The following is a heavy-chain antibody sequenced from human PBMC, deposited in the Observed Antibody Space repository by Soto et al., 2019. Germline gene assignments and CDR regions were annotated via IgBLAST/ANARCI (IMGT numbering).Heavy chain of an antibody. J-gene: IGHJ5*02. CDR2: INHVGGT. V-gene: IGHV4-34*01. CDR3: VRFRYQLPSSVLWLDP. CDR1: GGFLSESY. Sequence: SETLSLTCAVYGGFLSESYWTWIRQPPGKGLEWIGEINHVGGTNYNPSLKSRVTMSVDTSQNQFSLRLISVTAADTATYFCVRFRYQLPSSVLWLDPWGQGTPVTVSS. D-gene: IGHD3-16*02.